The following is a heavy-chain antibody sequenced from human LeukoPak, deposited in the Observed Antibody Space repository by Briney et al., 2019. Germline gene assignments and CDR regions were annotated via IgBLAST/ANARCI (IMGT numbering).Heavy chain of an antibody. J-gene: IGHJ4*02. Sequence: PGGSLRLSCAASGFTFDDYTMHWVRQAPGEGLEWVSLISWDGGSTYYADSVKGRFTISRDNSKNSLYLRMNSLRTEDTALYYCAKDSSNWAFDYWGQGTLVTVSS. D-gene: IGHD1-1*01. CDR2: ISWDGGST. V-gene: IGHV3-43*01. CDR3: AKDSSNWAFDY. CDR1: GFTFDDYT.